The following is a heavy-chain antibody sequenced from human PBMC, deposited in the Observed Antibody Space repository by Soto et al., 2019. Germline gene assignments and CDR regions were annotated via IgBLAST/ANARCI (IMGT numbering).Heavy chain of an antibody. Sequence: QVQLQESGPGLVKPSQTLSLTCTVSSGSISSGGYYWSWIRQHPGKGLEWIGYIYYSGSTYYNPSLKRRVTISVDTSKKQFSLKLSSVTAAATAVYYCARFRPCSGSSCYVYYYYYMDVWGKGTTVTVSS. D-gene: IGHD2-15*01. CDR1: SGSISSGGYY. CDR2: IYYSGST. CDR3: ARFRPCSGSSCYVYYYYYMDV. V-gene: IGHV4-31*03. J-gene: IGHJ6*03.